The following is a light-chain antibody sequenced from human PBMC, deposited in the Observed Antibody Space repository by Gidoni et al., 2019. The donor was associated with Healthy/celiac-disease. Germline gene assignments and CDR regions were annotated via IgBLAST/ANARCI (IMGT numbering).Light chain of an antibody. CDR2: AAS. CDR3: QQSYSTPRT. J-gene: IGKJ1*01. CDR1: KSISSY. Sequence: DIQMTQSPSSLSASVGDRVTITCRASKSISSYLNWYQQKPGKAPKLLIYAASSLQSGVPSRFSGSGSGTDFTLNISSLQPEDFATYYCQQSYSTPRTFXQXTKVEIK. V-gene: IGKV1-39*01.